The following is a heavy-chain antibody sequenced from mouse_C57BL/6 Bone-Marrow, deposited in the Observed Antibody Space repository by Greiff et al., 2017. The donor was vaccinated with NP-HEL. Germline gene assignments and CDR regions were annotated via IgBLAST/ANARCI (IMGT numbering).Heavy chain of an antibody. V-gene: IGHV5-6*01. D-gene: IGHD1-1*01. CDR3: ERHPYYDGSRGYYAMDY. CDR1: GFTFSSYG. CDR2: ISSGGSYT. Sequence: EVMLVESGGDLVKPGGSLKLSCAASGFTFSSYGMSWVRQTPDKRLEWVATISSGGSYTYYPDSVKGRFTISRDNAKNTLYLQMSSLKSEDTAKYYCERHPYYDGSRGYYAMDYWGQGTSVTVSS. J-gene: IGHJ4*01.